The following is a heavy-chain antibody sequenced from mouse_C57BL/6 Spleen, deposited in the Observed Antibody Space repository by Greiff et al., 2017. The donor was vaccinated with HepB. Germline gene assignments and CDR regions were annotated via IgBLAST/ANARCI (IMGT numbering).Heavy chain of an antibody. Sequence: VQLQQPGAELVMPGASVKLSCKASGYTFTSYWMHWVKQRPGQGLEWIGEIDPSDSYTNYNQKFKGKSTLTVDKSSSTAYMQLSSLTSEDSAVYYCARGADYYGSRAYWYFDVWGTGTTVTVSS. CDR3: ARGADYYGSRAYWYFDV. J-gene: IGHJ1*03. V-gene: IGHV1-69*01. CDR1: GYTFTSYW. D-gene: IGHD1-1*01. CDR2: IDPSDSYT.